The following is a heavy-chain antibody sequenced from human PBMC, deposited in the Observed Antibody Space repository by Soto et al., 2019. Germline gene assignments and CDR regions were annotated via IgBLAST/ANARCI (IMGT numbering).Heavy chain of an antibody. D-gene: IGHD6-13*01. Sequence: PSETLSLTCAVSSGSIDNVYWWSWVRQSPGKGLEWIGETSHDGVTNYNPSLEGRVTISIDTSKNQFSLKLSSVTAADTAVYFCARSHTSTWFSNYWGQGTLVTVSS. CDR1: SGSIDNVYW. CDR3: ARSHTSTWFSNY. CDR2: TSHDGVT. V-gene: IGHV4-4*02. J-gene: IGHJ4*02.